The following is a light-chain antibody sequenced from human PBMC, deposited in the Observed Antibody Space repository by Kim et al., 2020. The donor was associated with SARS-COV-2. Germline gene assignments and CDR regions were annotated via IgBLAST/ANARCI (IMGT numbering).Light chain of an antibody. CDR1: QTVSTY. CDR3: QQSFSSPRT. CDR2: AAF. Sequence: ASVGDRVTSTCRASQTVSTYLNCYQQKSGRAPNLLIYAAFSLQSGVPSRFSGSGSGTDFTLTISSLQPEDFATYHCQQSFSSPRTFGQGTKVDIK. V-gene: IGKV1-39*01. J-gene: IGKJ1*01.